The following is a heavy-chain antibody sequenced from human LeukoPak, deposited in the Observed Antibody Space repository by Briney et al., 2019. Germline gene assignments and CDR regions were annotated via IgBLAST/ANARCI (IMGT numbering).Heavy chain of an antibody. CDR2: TYYKSKWYN. CDR3: ARSVPSFDY. V-gene: IGHV6-1*01. CDR1: GDSVSSNTAG. Sequence: SQTLSLTCAISGDSVSSNTAGWNWIRQSPSRGLEWLGRTYYKSKWYNGYASSVKSRITINADTSENQVSLQLNSVTPEDTAVYYCARSVPSFDYWGQGNLVIVSS. D-gene: IGHD6-6*01. J-gene: IGHJ4*02.